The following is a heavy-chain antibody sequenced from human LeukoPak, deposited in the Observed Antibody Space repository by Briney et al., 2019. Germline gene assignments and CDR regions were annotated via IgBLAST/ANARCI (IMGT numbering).Heavy chain of an antibody. V-gene: IGHV1-2*02. CDR2: INPNTGGT. Sequence: ASVKVSCKASGYTFTGYCMHWVRQAPGQGLEWMGWINPNTGGTNYAQNFQGRVTMTRDASISTAYLDVSSVRSDDTAVYFCARARTDSSTFYFAYWGQGSLVTVSS. CDR3: ARARTDSSTFYFAY. CDR1: GYTFTGYC. D-gene: IGHD6-13*01. J-gene: IGHJ4*02.